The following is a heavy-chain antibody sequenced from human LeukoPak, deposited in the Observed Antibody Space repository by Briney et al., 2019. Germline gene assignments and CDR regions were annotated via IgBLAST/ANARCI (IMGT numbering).Heavy chain of an antibody. V-gene: IGHV3-64D*06. J-gene: IGHJ4*02. D-gene: IGHD3-10*01. Sequence: GGSLSLSRSASGFTFSSYAMHWVRQAPGKGLEYVSAISSNGGSTYYADSVKGRFTISRDNSKNTLYLQMSSLRAEDTAVYYCVKGRTYYYGSGSYHYFDYWGQGTLVTVSS. CDR1: GFTFSSYA. CDR2: ISSNGGST. CDR3: VKGRTYYYGSGSYHYFDY.